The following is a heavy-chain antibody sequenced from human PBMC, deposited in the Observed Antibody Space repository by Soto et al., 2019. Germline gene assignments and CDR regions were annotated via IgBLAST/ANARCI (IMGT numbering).Heavy chain of an antibody. CDR3: ARGGNWNDESNWFDP. CDR1: GGTFSSYT. CDR2: IIPILGIA. D-gene: IGHD1-1*01. V-gene: IGHV1-69*02. J-gene: IGHJ5*02. Sequence: ASVKVSCKASGGTFSSYTISWVRQAPGQGLEWMGRIIPILGIANYAQKFQGRVTITADKSTSTAYMELSSLRSEDTAVYYCARGGNWNDESNWFDPWGQGTLVTVSS.